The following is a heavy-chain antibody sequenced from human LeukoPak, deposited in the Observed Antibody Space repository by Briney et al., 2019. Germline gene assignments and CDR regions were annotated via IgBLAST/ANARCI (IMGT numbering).Heavy chain of an antibody. CDR3: ARDNFLPLERGGYYYYMDV. J-gene: IGHJ6*03. V-gene: IGHV1-18*01. Sequence: ASVKVSCKASGYTFTSYGISWVRQAPGQGLEWMGWISAYNGNTNYAQKLQGRVTMTTDTSTSTAYMELRSLRSDDTAVYYCARDNFLPLERGGYYYYMDVWGKGTTVTVSS. D-gene: IGHD1-1*01. CDR2: ISAYNGNT. CDR1: GYTFTSYG.